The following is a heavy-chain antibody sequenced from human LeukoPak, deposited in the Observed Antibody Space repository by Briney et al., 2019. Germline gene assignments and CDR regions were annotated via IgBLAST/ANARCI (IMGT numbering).Heavy chain of an antibody. V-gene: IGHV4-59*08. Sequence: PSETLSLTCTVSGCSISSYYWSWIRQPPGKGLEWIGYIYYSGSTNYNPSLKSRVTISVDTSKNQFSLKLSSVTAADTAVYYCARHRATVTKTLDYWGQGTLVTVSS. CDR2: IYYSGST. CDR3: ARHRATVTKTLDY. J-gene: IGHJ4*02. CDR1: GCSISSYY. D-gene: IGHD4-17*01.